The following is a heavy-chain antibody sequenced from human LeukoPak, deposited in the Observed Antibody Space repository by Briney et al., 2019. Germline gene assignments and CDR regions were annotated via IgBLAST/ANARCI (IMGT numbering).Heavy chain of an antibody. CDR2: ISSSSSYI. J-gene: IGHJ4*02. Sequence: SGGSERLSCAASGFTFSSYSMNWIRQAPGKGLEWVSSISSSSSYIYYADSVKGRFTISRDNAKNSLYLQMNSLRAEDTAVYYCAREGTSYDILTGYSPTGFDYWGQGTLVTVSS. V-gene: IGHV3-21*01. D-gene: IGHD3-9*01. CDR1: GFTFSSYS. CDR3: AREGTSYDILTGYSPTGFDY.